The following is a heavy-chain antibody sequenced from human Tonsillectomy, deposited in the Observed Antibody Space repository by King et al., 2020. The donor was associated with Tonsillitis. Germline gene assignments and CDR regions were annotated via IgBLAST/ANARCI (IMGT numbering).Heavy chain of an antibody. CDR3: ARYPIPMVRGMYGFDI. CDR2: IYYSGST. V-gene: IGHV4-59*01. Sequence: QLQESGPGLVKPSETLSLTCTVSGGSISRYYWSWIRQPPGKRLEWIRYIYYSGSTNYNPSLESRVTISVDTSKNQFSLKLNSVTAADTAVYYCARYPIPMVRGMYGFDIWGLGTMVTVSS. CDR1: GGSISRYY. J-gene: IGHJ3*02. D-gene: IGHD3-10*01.